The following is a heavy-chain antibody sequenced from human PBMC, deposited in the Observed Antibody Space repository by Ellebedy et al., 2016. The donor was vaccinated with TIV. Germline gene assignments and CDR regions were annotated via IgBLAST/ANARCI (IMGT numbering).Heavy chain of an antibody. CDR1: GFTFSSYG. Sequence: GGSLRLXCAASGFTFSSYGMNWVRQAPGKGLEWVAVIWYDGRNKQYADSVKGRVTISRDNSKNTLYLHMNSLRVEDTAVYYCAKGGYCRGTNCYTLAFDIWGQGTMLTVSP. CDR3: AKGGYCRGTNCYTLAFDI. CDR2: IWYDGRNK. J-gene: IGHJ3*02. D-gene: IGHD2-2*01. V-gene: IGHV3-30*02.